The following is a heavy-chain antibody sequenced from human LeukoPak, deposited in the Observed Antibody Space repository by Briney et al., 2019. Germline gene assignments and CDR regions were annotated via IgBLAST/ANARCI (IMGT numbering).Heavy chain of an antibody. V-gene: IGHV3-21*01. D-gene: IGHD3-22*01. CDR3: AKGITYDSSGPFDY. J-gene: IGHJ4*02. CDR2: ISSSSSYI. Sequence: GGSLRLSCAASGFTFSSYSMNWVRQAPGKGLEWVSSISSSSSYIYYADSVKGRFTISRDNAKNSLYLQMNSLRAEDTAVYYCAKGITYDSSGPFDYWGQGTLVTVSS. CDR1: GFTFSSYS.